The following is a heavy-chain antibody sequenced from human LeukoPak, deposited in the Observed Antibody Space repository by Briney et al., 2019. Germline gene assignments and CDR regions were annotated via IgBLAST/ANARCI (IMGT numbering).Heavy chain of an antibody. V-gene: IGHV3-53*01. D-gene: IGHD1-26*01. J-gene: IGHJ4*02. CDR1: GFTFSSYA. CDR3: ARGREGDY. CDR2: IYSGGST. Sequence: GGSLRLSCAASGFTFSSYAMSWVRQAPGKGLEWVSVIYSGGSTYYADSVKGRFTISRDNSKNTLYLQMNSLRAEDTAVYYCARGREGDYWGQGALVTVSS.